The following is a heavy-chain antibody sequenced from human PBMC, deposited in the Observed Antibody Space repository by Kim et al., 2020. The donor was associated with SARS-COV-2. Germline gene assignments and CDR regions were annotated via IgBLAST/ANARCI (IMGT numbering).Heavy chain of an antibody. V-gene: IGHV3-11*06. J-gene: IGHJ4*02. CDR3: AGVHYYGSGSPDY. Sequence: YADPVKGRFTTPRDTAKNSLYLQMNSLRAGDTAVYYCAGVHYYGSGSPDYWGQGTLVTVSS. D-gene: IGHD3-10*01.